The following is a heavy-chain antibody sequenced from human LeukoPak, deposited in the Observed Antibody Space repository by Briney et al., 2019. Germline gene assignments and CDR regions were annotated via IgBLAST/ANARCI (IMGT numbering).Heavy chain of an antibody. J-gene: IGHJ5*02. CDR2: IYYTGSI. CDR1: GSSIRCYY. CDR3: PRYTPSGGYAASFYDP. V-gene: IGHV4-59*08. Sequence: SETLSLTCTVSGSSIRCYYCRWIRQRPGKGLEWIGSIYYTGSINSNASLKSRVTSSIATSKNKFSLRLSSVTAADRAVYYCPRYTPSGGYAASFYDPWGQGTLVTLSS. D-gene: IGHD3-22*01.